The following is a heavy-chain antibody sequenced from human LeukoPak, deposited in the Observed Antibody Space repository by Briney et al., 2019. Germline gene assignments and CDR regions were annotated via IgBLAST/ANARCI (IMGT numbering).Heavy chain of an antibody. Sequence: EASVNVCCKAAGYTFTSYYMHWVRHAPGQGLEWMGISKPSGGSTSDAQKFQGRVTMTRDTSTTKVYMELSSMRSEDTAVYYCARAPSSGGIADRFDYWGQGSLVTVSS. CDR3: ARAPSSGGIADRFDY. CDR1: GYTFTSYY. D-gene: IGHD6-13*01. CDR2: SKPSGGST. V-gene: IGHV1-46*01. J-gene: IGHJ4*02.